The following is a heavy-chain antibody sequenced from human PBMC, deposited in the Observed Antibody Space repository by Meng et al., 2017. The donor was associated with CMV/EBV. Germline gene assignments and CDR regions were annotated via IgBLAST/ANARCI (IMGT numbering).Heavy chain of an antibody. V-gene: IGHV1-2*02. CDR2: INPNSGGT. D-gene: IGHD3-10*01. CDR1: GYTFTGYY. J-gene: IGHJ6*02. Sequence: ASVQVSCKASGYTFTGYYMHWVRQAPGQGLEWMGWINPNSGGTTYAQKFQGRVTVTRDTSISTAYMELSRLRSDDTAVYYCARGIWFGEPGGMDVWGQGTTVTVSS. CDR3: ARGIWFGEPGGMDV.